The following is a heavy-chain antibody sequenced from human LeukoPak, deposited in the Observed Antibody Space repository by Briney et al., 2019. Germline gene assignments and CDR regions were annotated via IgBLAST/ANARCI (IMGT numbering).Heavy chain of an antibody. CDR3: AKDGPEGKRVFDI. CDR1: GFTFSSYA. CDR2: INRDGSST. Sequence: GGSLRLSCAASGFTFSSYAMSWVRQTPGKGLVWVSRINRDGSSTNYVDSVKGRFTISRDNAKNTLYLQMNSLRDEDTAVYYCAKDGPEGKRVFDIWGQGTMVTVSS. V-gene: IGHV3-74*01. D-gene: IGHD3/OR15-3a*01. J-gene: IGHJ3*02.